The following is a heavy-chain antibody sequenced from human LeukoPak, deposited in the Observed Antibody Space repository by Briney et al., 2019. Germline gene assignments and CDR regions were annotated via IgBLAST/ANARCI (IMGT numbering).Heavy chain of an antibody. J-gene: IGHJ4*02. V-gene: IGHV3-30-3*01. Sequence: GGSLRLSCAASGFTFSSYAMHWVRQAPGKGLEWVAVISYDGSNKYYADSVKGRFTISRDNSKNTLYLQMNSLRAEDTAVYYCARDSYAYDYVWGSYRDYFDYWGQGTLVTVSS. CDR2: ISYDGSNK. CDR3: ARDSYAYDYVWGSYRDYFDY. CDR1: GFTFSSYA. D-gene: IGHD3-16*01.